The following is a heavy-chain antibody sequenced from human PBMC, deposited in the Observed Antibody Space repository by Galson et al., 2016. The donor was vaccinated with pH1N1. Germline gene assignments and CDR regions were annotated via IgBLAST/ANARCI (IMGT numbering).Heavy chain of an antibody. CDR1: GSIFIGHW. CDR3: ARLAHCSGDCYSMGPWGYFDF. CDR2: IYPGDSDP. D-gene: IGHD2-21*02. Sequence: QSGAEVKKPGESLKISCKGSGSIFIGHWIAWVRQKPGNGLEWMGIIYPGDSDPRYSPSFAGQVTISADKSSNTAYLRWSRLKASDTAMYYCARLAHCSGDCYSMGPWGYFDFWGQGTLVAVSS. V-gene: IGHV5-51*01. J-gene: IGHJ4*03.